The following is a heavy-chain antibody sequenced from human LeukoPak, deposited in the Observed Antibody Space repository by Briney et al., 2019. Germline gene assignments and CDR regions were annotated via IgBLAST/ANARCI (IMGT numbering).Heavy chain of an antibody. CDR3: ARIGWLRFRHAFDI. CDR1: GGSFSGYY. Sequence: SETLSLTCAVYGGSFSGYYWSWIRQPPGKGLEWIGEINHSGSTNYNPSLKSRVTISVDTSKDQFSLKLSSVTAADTAVYYCARIGWLRFRHAFDIWGQGTMVTVSS. D-gene: IGHD5-12*01. CDR2: INHSGST. V-gene: IGHV4-34*01. J-gene: IGHJ3*02.